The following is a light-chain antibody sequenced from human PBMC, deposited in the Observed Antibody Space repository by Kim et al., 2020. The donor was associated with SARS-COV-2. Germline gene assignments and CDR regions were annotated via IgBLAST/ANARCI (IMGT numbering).Light chain of an antibody. J-gene: IGKJ2*01. V-gene: IGKV3-20*01. Sequence: SPGERATLSCRASHSGTSNYLAWYQHRPGRAPRLLIYGASSRATGIPDRFSGSGSGTDFTLTISRLEPEDFAVYYCQQYVSSPYTFGQGTKLEI. CDR2: GAS. CDR1: HSGTSNY. CDR3: QQYVSSPYT.